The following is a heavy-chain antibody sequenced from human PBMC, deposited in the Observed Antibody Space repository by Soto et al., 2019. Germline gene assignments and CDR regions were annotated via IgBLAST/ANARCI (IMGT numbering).Heavy chain of an antibody. CDR2: IIPIFGTA. J-gene: IGHJ6*02. V-gene: IGHV1-69*06. Sequence: QVQLVQSGAEVKKPGSSVKVSCKASGGTFSSYAISWVRQAPGQGLEWMGGIIPIFGTANYAQKFQGRVTITADKSTGTAYMELSSLRSEDTSVYYCASEVSDFGASYGLDVWGQGTTVTVSS. CDR1: GGTFSSYA. D-gene: IGHD3-3*01. CDR3: ASEVSDFGASYGLDV.